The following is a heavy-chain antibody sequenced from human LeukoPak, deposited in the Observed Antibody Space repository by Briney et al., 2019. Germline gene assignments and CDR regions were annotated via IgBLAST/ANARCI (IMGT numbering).Heavy chain of an antibody. V-gene: IGHV3-23*01. CDR2: IFGSADNT. CDR1: GFTFSNYA. Sequence: GGSLRLPCVASGFTFSNYAMSWVRQAPGKGLEWVSSIFGSADNTYYADSVKGRVTISRDNSRNTVYLQMNSLRAEDTALYYCAKDRTYHSDFSAYYFSPPLQQYWGQGTLVTVSS. CDR3: AKDRTYHSDFSAYYFSPPLQQY. J-gene: IGHJ4*02. D-gene: IGHD3-22*01.